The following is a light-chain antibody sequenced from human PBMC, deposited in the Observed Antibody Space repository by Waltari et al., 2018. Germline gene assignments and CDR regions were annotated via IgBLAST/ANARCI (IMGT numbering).Light chain of an antibody. J-gene: IGKJ1*01. CDR3: QQYNNWPPWT. V-gene: IGKV3-15*01. Sequence: EIVMTQSPATLSVSPGDSATLSCRASQSVSSNLACYQQKPGQAPRLLIYGASTRATGIPARFSGSGSGTEFTLTISSLQSEDFAVYYCQQYNNWPPWTFGQGTKVEIK. CDR1: QSVSSN. CDR2: GAS.